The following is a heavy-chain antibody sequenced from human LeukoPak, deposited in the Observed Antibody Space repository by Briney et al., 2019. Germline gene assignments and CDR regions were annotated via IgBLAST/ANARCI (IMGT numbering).Heavy chain of an antibody. CDR3: ARRRMATFDY. CDR2: IYSGGST. D-gene: IGHD5-24*01. J-gene: IGHJ4*02. Sequence: GGSLRLSCAASGFTVSSNYMSWVHQAPGKGLEWVSVIYSGGSTYYADSVKGRFTISRDNSKNTLYLQMNSLRAEDTAVYYCARRRMATFDYWGQGTLVTVSS. V-gene: IGHV3-53*01. CDR1: GFTVSSNY.